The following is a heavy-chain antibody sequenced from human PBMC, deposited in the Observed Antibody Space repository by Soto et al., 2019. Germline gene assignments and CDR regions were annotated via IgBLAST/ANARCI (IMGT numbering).Heavy chain of an antibody. J-gene: IGHJ4*02. Sequence: SVKVSCKASGGSFSSYAISWVRQAPGQGLEWMGGIIPIFGTANYAQKFQGRVTITADESTSTAYMELSSLRSEDTAVYYCARALGGYVDTAMGTFDYWGQGTLVTVSS. CDR2: IIPIFGTA. D-gene: IGHD5-18*01. V-gene: IGHV1-69*13. CDR3: ARALGGYVDTAMGTFDY. CDR1: GGSFSSYA.